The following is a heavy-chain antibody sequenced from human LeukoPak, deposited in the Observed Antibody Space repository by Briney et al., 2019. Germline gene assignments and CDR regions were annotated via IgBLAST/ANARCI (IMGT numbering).Heavy chain of an antibody. CDR2: IIPIFGTA. D-gene: IGHD3-10*01. V-gene: IGHV1-69*13. Sequence: ASVKVSCKASGGTFSSYAISWVRQAPGQGLEWMGGIIPIFGTANYAQKFQGRVTITADESTSTAYMELSSLRSEDTAVYYCARSGSGSYYNGIDYWSQGTLVTVSS. CDR3: ARSGSGSYYNGIDY. CDR1: GGTFSSYA. J-gene: IGHJ4*02.